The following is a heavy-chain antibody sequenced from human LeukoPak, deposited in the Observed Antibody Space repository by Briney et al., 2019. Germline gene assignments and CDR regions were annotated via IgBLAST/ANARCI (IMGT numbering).Heavy chain of an antibody. CDR3: ARDGSYDILTGYAATYYFDY. V-gene: IGHV3-21*01. CDR2: ITSSSSYI. D-gene: IGHD3-9*01. J-gene: IGHJ4*01. Sequence: GGSLRLSCAASGFTFSSYSMNWVRQAPGKGLEWVSSITSSSSYIYYADSVKGRFTISRDNAKNSLYLQMNSLRAEDTAVYYCARDGSYDILTGYAATYYFDYWGQGTLVTVSS. CDR1: GFTFSSYS.